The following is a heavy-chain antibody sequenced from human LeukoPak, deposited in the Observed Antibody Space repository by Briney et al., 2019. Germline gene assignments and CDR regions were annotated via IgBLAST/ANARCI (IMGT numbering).Heavy chain of an antibody. CDR1: RFTFSSYW. CDR2: IKQDGSEK. V-gene: IGHV3-7*01. CDR3: ARGNGYSGYDWSPLDFDY. Sequence: PGGSLRLSCAASRFTFSSYWMSWVRQAPGKGLEWVANIKQDGSEKYYVDSVKGRFTISRDNAKNSLYLQMNSLRAEDTAVYYCARGNGYSGYDWSPLDFDYWGQGTLVTVSS. D-gene: IGHD5-12*01. J-gene: IGHJ4*02.